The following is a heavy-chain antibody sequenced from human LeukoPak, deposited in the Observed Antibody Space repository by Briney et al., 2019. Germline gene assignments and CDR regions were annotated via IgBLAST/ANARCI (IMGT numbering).Heavy chain of an antibody. CDR3: ARGGHYYDSSGPVNY. J-gene: IGHJ4*02. V-gene: IGHV1-69*13. D-gene: IGHD3-22*01. Sequence: SVKVSCKASGYTFINYAMNWVRQAPGQGLEWMGGIIPIFGTANYAQKFQGRVTITADESTSTAYMELSSLRSEDTAVYYCARGGHYYDSSGPVNYWGQGTLVTVSS. CDR1: GYTFINYA. CDR2: IIPIFGTA.